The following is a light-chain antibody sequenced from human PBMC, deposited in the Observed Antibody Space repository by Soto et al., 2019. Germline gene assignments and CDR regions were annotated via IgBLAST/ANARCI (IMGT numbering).Light chain of an antibody. J-gene: IGKJ4*01. CDR1: QSVSSSY. CDR3: QQYVSSPT. V-gene: IGKV3-20*01. Sequence: EIVLTQSPGTLSLSPGERATLSCRASQSVSSSYLAWYQQKPGQAPRLLIYGASSRATGIPDRFSGSGSGTDFTLTISRLEPEDFAVYYCQQYVSSPTFGGGPKVELK. CDR2: GAS.